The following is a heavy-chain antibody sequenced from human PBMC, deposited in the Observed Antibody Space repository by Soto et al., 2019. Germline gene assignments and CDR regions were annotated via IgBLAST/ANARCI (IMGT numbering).Heavy chain of an antibody. V-gene: IGHV1-18*01. CDR2: ISAYNGNT. CDR3: AIERITIFGVLPPSN. J-gene: IGHJ4*02. Sequence: GASVXVSCKASGYTSTSYGISWVRQAPGQGLEWMGWISAYNGNTNYAQKLQGRVTMTTDTSTSTAYMELRSLRSDDTAVYYCAIERITIFGVLPPSNWGQGTLVTVSS. D-gene: IGHD3-3*01. CDR1: GYTSTSYG.